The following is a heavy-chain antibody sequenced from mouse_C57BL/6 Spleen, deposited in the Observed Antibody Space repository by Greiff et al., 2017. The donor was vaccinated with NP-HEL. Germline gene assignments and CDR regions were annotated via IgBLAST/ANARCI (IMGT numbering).Heavy chain of an antibody. CDR1: GYTFTSYW. V-gene: IGHV1-72*01. D-gene: IGHD1-1*01. CDR3: ARGYGSSYVYYYAMDY. J-gene: IGHJ4*01. Sequence: QVQLQQSGAELVKPGASVKLSCKASGYTFTSYWMHWVKQRPGRGLEWIGRIDPNSGGTKYNEKFKSKATLTVDKPSSTAYMQLSSLTSEDSAVYYCARGYGSSYVYYYAMDYWGQGTSVTVSS. CDR2: IDPNSGGT.